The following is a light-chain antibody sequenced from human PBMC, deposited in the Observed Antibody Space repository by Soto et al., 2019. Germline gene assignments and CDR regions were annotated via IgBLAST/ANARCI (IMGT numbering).Light chain of an antibody. J-gene: IGKJ5*01. CDR3: QQYDSVFT. Sequence: DIVLNKSPSSLSASGGGRVTITCQASQDITNYLNWYQQKPGKAPNLLIYGASTLETGVPSRFSGSGSGTDFTFTISSLQAEDIGTHFCQQYDSVFTLGPGTRLEI. CDR1: QDITNY. CDR2: GAS. V-gene: IGKV1-33*01.